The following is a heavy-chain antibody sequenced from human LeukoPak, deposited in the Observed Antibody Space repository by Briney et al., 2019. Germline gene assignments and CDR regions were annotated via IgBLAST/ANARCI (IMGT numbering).Heavy chain of an antibody. D-gene: IGHD1-26*01. CDR1: GGSVSSGNYY. CDR3: ARDQDWDLQSLRYFDY. CDR2: IYYSGST. J-gene: IGHJ4*02. Sequence: SETLSLTCTVSGGSVSSGNYYWSWIRQPPGKGLDWIGYIYYSGSTNYNPSLESRVTISIDTSKNQFSLKLSSVTAADTAVYYCARDQDWDLQSLRYFDYWGQGTLVTVSS. V-gene: IGHV4-61*01.